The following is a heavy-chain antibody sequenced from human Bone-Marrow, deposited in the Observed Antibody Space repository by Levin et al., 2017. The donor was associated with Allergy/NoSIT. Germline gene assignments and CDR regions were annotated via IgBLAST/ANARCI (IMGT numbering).Heavy chain of an antibody. Sequence: ASVKVSCKASGYTFTGYYMHWVRQAPGQGLEWMGWIHPNSGGPNYSQKFQGRVTMTRDTSISTAYMELSRLRSDDTAVYYCARVQASRTMVRGVIAAFDIWGQGTMVTVSS. V-gene: IGHV1-2*02. CDR1: GYTFTGYY. D-gene: IGHD3-10*01. CDR3: ARVQASRTMVRGVIAAFDI. J-gene: IGHJ3*02. CDR2: IHPNSGGP.